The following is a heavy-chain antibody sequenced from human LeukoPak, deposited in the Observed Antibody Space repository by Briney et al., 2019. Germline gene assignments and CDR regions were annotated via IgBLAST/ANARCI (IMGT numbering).Heavy chain of an antibody. V-gene: IGHV4-59*12. J-gene: IGHJ4*02. Sequence: SETLSLTCTVSGDSISTLYWSWIRQPPGKGLEWIGYIYSGGSTDYNPSLKSRLTISVDTSKNQFSLKLSSVTAADTAVYYCARGGGKYSSRLYYFDYWGQGTLVTVSS. CDR2: IYSGGST. CDR3: ARGGGKYSSRLYYFDY. D-gene: IGHD6-6*01. CDR1: GDSISTLY.